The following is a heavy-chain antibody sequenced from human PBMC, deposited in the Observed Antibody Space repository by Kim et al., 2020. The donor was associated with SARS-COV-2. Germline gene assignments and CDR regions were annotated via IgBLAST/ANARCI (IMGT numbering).Heavy chain of an antibody. V-gene: IGHV5-51*01. Sequence: GESLKISCKGSGYSFTSYWIGWVRQMPGKGLEWMGIIYPGDSDTRYSPSFQGQVTISADKSISTAYLQWSSLKASDTAMYYCARHAGPPTRKLWFGELSTDYWGQGTLVTVSS. CDR2: IYPGDSDT. CDR3: ARHAGPPTRKLWFGELSTDY. J-gene: IGHJ4*02. D-gene: IGHD3-10*01. CDR1: GYSFTSYW.